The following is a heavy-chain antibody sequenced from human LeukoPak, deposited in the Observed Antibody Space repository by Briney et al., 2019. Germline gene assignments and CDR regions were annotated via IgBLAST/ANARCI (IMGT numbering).Heavy chain of an antibody. CDR1: GFTFSSYG. V-gene: IGHV3-23*01. Sequence: GGSLRLSCAASGFTFSSYGMSWVRQAPGKGLEWVSAISGSGGSTYYADSVKGRFTISRDNAKNSLYLQMNSLRAEDTAVYYCARDRYSSGWHPTRDAFDIWGQGTMVTVSS. CDR3: ARDRYSSGWHPTRDAFDI. D-gene: IGHD6-19*01. CDR2: ISGSGGST. J-gene: IGHJ3*02.